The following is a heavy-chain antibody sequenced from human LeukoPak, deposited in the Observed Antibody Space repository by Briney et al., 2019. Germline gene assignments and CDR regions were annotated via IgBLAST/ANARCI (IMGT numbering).Heavy chain of an antibody. V-gene: IGHV3-48*04. D-gene: IGHD4-23*01. Sequence: GGSLRLSCVASGFTFSSYSMNWVRQAPGKGLEWVSYISSSGSTTYYPDSVKGRFTISRDNAKNSLYLEMNSLRVEDTAVYYCARDRLTQFDSWGQGTLVTVSS. CDR2: ISSSGSTT. J-gene: IGHJ4*02. CDR1: GFTFSSYS. CDR3: ARDRLTQFDS.